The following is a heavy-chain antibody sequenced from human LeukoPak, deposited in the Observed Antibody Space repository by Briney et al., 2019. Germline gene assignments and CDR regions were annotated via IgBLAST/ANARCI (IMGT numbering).Heavy chain of an antibody. J-gene: IGHJ4*02. Sequence: GSLRLSCAASGFTFSNYYMSWIRQAPGKGLEWVSYISTSGSPIYYTDSVKGRFTISRDNAKNSLYLQMNSLRAEDTAVYYCARDRTGDEAFDYWGQGTLVTVSS. D-gene: IGHD7-27*01. CDR2: ISTSGSPI. CDR1: GFTFSNYY. CDR3: ARDRTGDEAFDY. V-gene: IGHV3-11*04.